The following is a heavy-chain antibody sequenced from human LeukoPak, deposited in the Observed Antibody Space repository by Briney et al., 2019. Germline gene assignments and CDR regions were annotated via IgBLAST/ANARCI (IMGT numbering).Heavy chain of an antibody. J-gene: IGHJ3*01. Sequence: SETLSLTCAVYGGSFSGYYWSWIRQPPGKGLEWIGEINHSGSTNYNPSLKSRVTISVDTSKNQFSLKLSSVTAADTAVYYCARLRIIPGARDAFDVWGPGTMVTVSS. CDR3: ARLRIIPGARDAFDV. CDR2: INHSGST. D-gene: IGHD2-2*01. V-gene: IGHV4-34*01. CDR1: GGSFSGYY.